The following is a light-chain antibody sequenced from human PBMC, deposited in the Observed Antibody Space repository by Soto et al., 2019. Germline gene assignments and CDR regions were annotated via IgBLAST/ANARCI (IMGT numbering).Light chain of an antibody. Sequence: IVMTQSSLSLPVTPGRPASISCRSIQSLLHSNGYNYLDWYVQKPGQSPQLXIYLGSTRASGVPDRFSGSGSGTDFTLTISSLEAEDVAFYWCQQYFDVPFTFGGGTKVDIK. CDR2: LGS. J-gene: IGKJ4*01. CDR1: QSLLHSNGYNY. V-gene: IGKV2-28*01. CDR3: QQYFDVPFT.